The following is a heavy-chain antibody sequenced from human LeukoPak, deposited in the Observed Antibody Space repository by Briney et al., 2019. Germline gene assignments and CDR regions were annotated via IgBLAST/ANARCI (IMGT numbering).Heavy chain of an antibody. D-gene: IGHD3-3*01. CDR1: GFTFSSYG. CDR2: ISYDGSNK. CDR3: AKDYGSPPPLSWSGYYMDY. J-gene: IGHJ4*02. Sequence: PGRSLRLSCAASGFTFSSYGMHWVRQAPGKGLEWVAVISYDGSNKYYADSVKGRFTISRDNSKNTLYLQMNSLRAEDTAVYYCAKDYGSPPPLSWSGYYMDYWGQGTLVTVSS. V-gene: IGHV3-30*18.